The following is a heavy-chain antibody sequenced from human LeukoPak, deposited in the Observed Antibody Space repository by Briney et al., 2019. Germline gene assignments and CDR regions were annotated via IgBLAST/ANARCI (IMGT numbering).Heavy chain of an antibody. J-gene: IGHJ4*02. V-gene: IGHV3-21*01. Sequence: GGSLRLSCAASGFTFSNYNMNWVRPAPGKGLEWVSSISSSSSYIYYADSVKGRFTISRDNAKNSLYLQMNSLRAEDTAVYYCARDLEVAAAPDYWGQGTLVTVSS. CDR1: GFTFSNYN. CDR3: ARDLEVAAAPDY. CDR2: ISSSSSYI. D-gene: IGHD2-15*01.